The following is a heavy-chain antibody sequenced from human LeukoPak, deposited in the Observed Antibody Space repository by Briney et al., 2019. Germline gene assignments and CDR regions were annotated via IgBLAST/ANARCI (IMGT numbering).Heavy chain of an antibody. CDR2: ISVSGSTT. V-gene: IGHV3-23*01. Sequence: GGSLRLSCAASGFTFSTFPMSWVRQAPGKGLEWVSSISVSGSTTFYADSVKGRFTISRDNSKNTLYVQMNSLRAEDTAVYYCARRAGAYSHPYDSWGQGNLVTVSS. CDR1: GFTFSTFP. D-gene: IGHD4/OR15-4a*01. CDR3: ARRAGAYSHPYDS. J-gene: IGHJ4*02.